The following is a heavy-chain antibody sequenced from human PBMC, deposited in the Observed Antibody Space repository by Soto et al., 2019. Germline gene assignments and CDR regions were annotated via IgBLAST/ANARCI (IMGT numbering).Heavy chain of an antibody. Sequence: EVQLVESGGGLVKPGGSLRLSCAASGFTFSSYSMNWVRQAPGKGLEWVSTISSSSSYLYYADSVKGRFIISRDNAKNSLYQQMNSLRAEDTAVYYCASSPSLAAAFDIWGQGTMVTVSS. V-gene: IGHV3-21*01. CDR2: ISSSSSYL. D-gene: IGHD6-6*01. CDR1: GFTFSSYS. CDR3: ASSPSLAAAFDI. J-gene: IGHJ3*02.